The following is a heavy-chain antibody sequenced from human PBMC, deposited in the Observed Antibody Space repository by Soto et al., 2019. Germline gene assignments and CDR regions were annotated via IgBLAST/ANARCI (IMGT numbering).Heavy chain of an antibody. CDR1: GFTFSDYY. Sequence: GGSLRLSCAASGFTFSDYYMTWIRQAPGKGLEWVSYIVSGSDYTNYADSVKGRFTISRDNAKNSLFLEMSSPRVDDTAVYYCARLRASSWYLGGYLDYWGLGTLVTVSS. CDR3: ARLRASSWYLGGYLDY. J-gene: IGHJ4*02. CDR2: IVSGSDYT. V-gene: IGHV3-11*06. D-gene: IGHD6-13*01.